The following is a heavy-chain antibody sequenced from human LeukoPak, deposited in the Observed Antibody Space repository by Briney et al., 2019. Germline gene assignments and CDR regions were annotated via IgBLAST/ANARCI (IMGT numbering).Heavy chain of an antibody. J-gene: IGHJ4*02. CDR1: GFTFDDYA. Sequence: GRSLRLSCAASGFTFDDYAMHWVRQAPGKGLEWVSGISWNSGSMGYADSVKGRFTISRDNAKNSRYLQMNSLRAEDMALYYCAKGYSSGWYLGPADYWGQGTLVTVSS. D-gene: IGHD6-19*01. V-gene: IGHV3-9*03. CDR2: ISWNSGSM. CDR3: AKGYSSGWYLGPADY.